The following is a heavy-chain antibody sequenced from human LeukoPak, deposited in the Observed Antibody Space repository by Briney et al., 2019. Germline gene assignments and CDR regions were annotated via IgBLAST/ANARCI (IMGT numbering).Heavy chain of an antibody. CDR2: ISYDGSNK. Sequence: PGRSLRLSCAASGFTFSSYGMHWVRQAPGKGLGWVAVISYDGSNKYYADSVKGRFTISRDNSKNTLYLQMNSLRAEDTAVYYCAKANDTAIDYWGQGTLVTVSS. CDR1: GFTFSSYG. D-gene: IGHD5-18*01. CDR3: AKANDTAIDY. V-gene: IGHV3-30*18. J-gene: IGHJ4*02.